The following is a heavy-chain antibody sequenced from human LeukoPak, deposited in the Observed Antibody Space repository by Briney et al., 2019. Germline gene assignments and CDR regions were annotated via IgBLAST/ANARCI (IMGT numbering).Heavy chain of an antibody. V-gene: IGHV3-11*01. J-gene: IGHJ4*02. CDR1: GFTFSDYY. CDR3: ARDRLVGVGTSSGSWYRFWVY. CDR2: ISSSGSTI. D-gene: IGHD6-13*01. Sequence: GGSLRLSCAASGFTFSDYYMSWIRQAPGKGLEWVSYISSSGSTIYYADSVKGRFTISRDNAKNSLYLQMNSLRSDDTAVYYCARDRLVGVGTSSGSWYRFWVYWGQGTLVTVSS.